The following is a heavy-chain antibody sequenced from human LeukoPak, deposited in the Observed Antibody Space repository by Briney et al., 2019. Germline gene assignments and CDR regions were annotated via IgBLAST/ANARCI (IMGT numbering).Heavy chain of an antibody. J-gene: IGHJ4*01. V-gene: IGHV1-69*02. CDR2: IIPILGIA. CDR1: GGTFSSYT. D-gene: IGHD4-11*01. Sequence: SVKVSCKASGGTFSSYTISWVRQAPGQGLEWMGRIIPILGIANYAQKFQGRVTITADKSTSTAYMELSSLRSEDTAVYYGARSTVPTVYGRGYWGQEPWSPSPQ. CDR3: ARSTVPTVYGRGY.